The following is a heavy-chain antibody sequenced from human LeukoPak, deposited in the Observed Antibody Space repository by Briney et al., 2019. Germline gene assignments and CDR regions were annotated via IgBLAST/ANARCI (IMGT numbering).Heavy chain of an antibody. Sequence: PGRSLRLSCAASGFTFSSYGMHWVRQAPGKGLGWVAIIWYDGSNKYYADSVKGRFTISRDNSKNTLYLQMNSLRAEDTAVYYCARGVMYYDSSGYLFDYWGQGILVLGSS. J-gene: IGHJ4*02. CDR1: GFTFSSYG. V-gene: IGHV3-33*01. D-gene: IGHD3-22*01. CDR3: ARGVMYYDSSGYLFDY. CDR2: IWYDGSNK.